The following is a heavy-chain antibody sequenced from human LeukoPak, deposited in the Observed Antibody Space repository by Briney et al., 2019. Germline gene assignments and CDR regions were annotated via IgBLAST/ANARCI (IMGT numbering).Heavy chain of an antibody. CDR2: IYSGGST. Sequence: PGGSLRLSCAASGFTVSSNYMSWVRQAPGKGLEWVSVIYSGGSTYYADSVKGRFTISRDNSKNTLYLQMNSLRAEDTAVYYCATEIAVAGTGNRFDPWGQGTLVTVSS. CDR1: GFTVSSNY. CDR3: ATEIAVAGTGNRFDP. J-gene: IGHJ5*02. D-gene: IGHD6-19*01. V-gene: IGHV3-53*01.